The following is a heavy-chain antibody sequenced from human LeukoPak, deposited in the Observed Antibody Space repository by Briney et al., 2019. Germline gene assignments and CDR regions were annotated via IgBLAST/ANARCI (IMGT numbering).Heavy chain of an antibody. CDR1: GFTFNAYA. D-gene: IGHD5-18*01. J-gene: IGHJ5*02. CDR3: AKDVDVSMVYILDA. V-gene: IGHV3-23*01. Sequence: PGGSLRLSCAASGFTFNAYAMSWVRQAPGRGLEWVSGSSGSGGSTNYADSVKGRFTIFRDNSKNMLYLQMNSLRAEDTAVYYCAKDVDVSMVYILDAWGQGTLVTVSS. CDR2: SSGSGGST.